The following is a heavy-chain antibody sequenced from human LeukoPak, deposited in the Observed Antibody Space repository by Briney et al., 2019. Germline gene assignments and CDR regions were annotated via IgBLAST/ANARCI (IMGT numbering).Heavy chain of an antibody. CDR3: ARGGRDGYNLYYFDY. CDR1: GYTFTSYY. Sequence: SVKVSCKASGYTFTSYYMHWVRQAPGQGLEWMGGIIPIFGTANYAQKFQGRVTITADESTSTAYMELSSLRSEDTAVYYCARGGRDGYNLYYFDYWGQGTLVTVSS. D-gene: IGHD5-24*01. J-gene: IGHJ4*02. CDR2: IIPIFGTA. V-gene: IGHV1-69*13.